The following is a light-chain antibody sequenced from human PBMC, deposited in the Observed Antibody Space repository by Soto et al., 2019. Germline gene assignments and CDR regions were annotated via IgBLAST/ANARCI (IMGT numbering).Light chain of an antibody. CDR3: QQYNDWPPGT. J-gene: IGKJ1*01. CDR1: QSISNW. CDR2: HAS. Sequence: DIQMTQSPSTLPASVGDRVTITCRASQSISNWLAWYQQKPGTAPKVLIYHASNLQSGVPSRFSGSGSGTEFTLTISSLQSEDFAVYYCQQYNDWPPGTFGQGTKVEIK. V-gene: IGKV1-5*01.